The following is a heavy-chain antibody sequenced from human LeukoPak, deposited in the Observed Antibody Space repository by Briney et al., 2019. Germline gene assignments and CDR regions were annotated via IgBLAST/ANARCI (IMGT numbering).Heavy chain of an antibody. CDR1: GFTLSTYW. V-gene: IGHV3-7*02. Sequence: GGSLRLSCAASGFTLSTYWMTWVRQAPGKGLEWVANIKQDGSEKYYADSVKGRFTISRDDAKNSLYLQMNSLRAEDTAVYYCARLKGERSLFEYWGQGTLVTVSS. CDR3: ARLKGERSLFEY. D-gene: IGHD2-21*01. J-gene: IGHJ4*02. CDR2: IKQDGSEK.